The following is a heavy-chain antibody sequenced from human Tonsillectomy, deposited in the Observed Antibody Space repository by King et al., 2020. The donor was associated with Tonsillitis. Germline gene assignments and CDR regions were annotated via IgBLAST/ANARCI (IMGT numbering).Heavy chain of an antibody. CDR1: GGSISSYY. Sequence: QLQESGPGLVKPSETLSLTCTVSGGSISSYYWSWIRQSPGKGLEWIGYIYYSGSTNYNPSLKSRVTISLDTSKNQFSLKLTSVTAADTAVYYCAREGGWGRYYFYRDVWGNGTTVTVS. J-gene: IGHJ6*03. D-gene: IGHD7-27*01. CDR2: IYYSGST. CDR3: AREGGWGRYYFYRDV. V-gene: IGHV4-59*01.